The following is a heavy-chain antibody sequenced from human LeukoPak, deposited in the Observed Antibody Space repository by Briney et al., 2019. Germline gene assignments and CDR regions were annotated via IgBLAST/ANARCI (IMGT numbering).Heavy chain of an antibody. V-gene: IGHV1-18*01. CDR2: ISAYNGNT. Sequence: ASVKVSCTAPGYTFTSYGISWVRQAPGQGLEWMGWISAYNGNTNYAQKLQGRVTMTTDTSTSTAYMELRSLRSDDTAVYYCARRVAGSGWEYYFDYWGQGTLVTVSS. CDR3: ARRVAGSGWEYYFDY. J-gene: IGHJ4*02. CDR1: GYTFTSYG. D-gene: IGHD6-19*01.